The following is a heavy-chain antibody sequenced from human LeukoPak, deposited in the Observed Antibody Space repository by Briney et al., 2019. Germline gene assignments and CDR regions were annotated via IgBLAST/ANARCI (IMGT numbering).Heavy chain of an antibody. CDR1: GGSFSGYY. CDR2: INHSGST. D-gene: IGHD3-10*01. J-gene: IGHJ4*02. Sequence: PSETLSLTCAVYGGSFSGYYWSWIRQPPGKGLEWIGEINHSGSTNYNPSLKSRVTISVDTSKNQFSLKLSPVTAADTAVYYCARSPRGQSRGVKSFDYWGQGTLVTVSS. CDR3: ARSPRGQSRGVKSFDY. V-gene: IGHV4-34*01.